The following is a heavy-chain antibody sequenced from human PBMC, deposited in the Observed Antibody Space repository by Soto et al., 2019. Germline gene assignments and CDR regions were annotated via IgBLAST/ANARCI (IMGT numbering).Heavy chain of an antibody. D-gene: IGHD3-10*01. J-gene: IGHJ6*02. V-gene: IGHV1-69*08. Sequence: QVQLVQSGAEVKKPGSSVKVSCKASGGTFSSYTISWVRQAPGQGLEWMGRIIPILGIANYAQKFQGRVTITADKSTSTAYMELSSLRSADTAVYYCARDLLPMVRGVIGPYYYYGMDVWGQGTTVTVSS. CDR3: ARDLLPMVRGVIGPYYYYGMDV. CDR2: IIPILGIA. CDR1: GGTFSSYT.